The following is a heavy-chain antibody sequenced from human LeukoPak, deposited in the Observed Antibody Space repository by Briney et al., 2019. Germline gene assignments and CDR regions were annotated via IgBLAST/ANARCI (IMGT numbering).Heavy chain of an antibody. J-gene: IGHJ6*03. CDR3: ARSGDRVYDFWSGYPYYYYYYYMDV. Sequence: SETLSLNCTVSGVTINSYYWSWLPQPPGKGREGMGRIYTSESTNYNTSPKSRVTTSVDTTNKPFSLKLSPVTDADTAVYCCARSGDRVYDFWSGYPYYYYYYYMDVWGKGTTVTVSS. D-gene: IGHD3-3*01. V-gene: IGHV4-4*07. CDR2: IYTSEST. CDR1: GVTINSYY.